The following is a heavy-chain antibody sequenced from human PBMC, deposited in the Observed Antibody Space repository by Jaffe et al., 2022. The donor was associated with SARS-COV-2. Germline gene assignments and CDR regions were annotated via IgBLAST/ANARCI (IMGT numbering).Heavy chain of an antibody. CDR2: ISYDGSNK. J-gene: IGHJ4*02. CDR1: GFTFSNYA. CDR3: ARDAAPGYGSGWLRENYFDH. Sequence: QVQLVESGGGVVQPGRSLRLSCAASGFTFSNYAMHWVRQAPGKGLEWVAVISYDGSNKYYADSVKGRFTISRDNSKNTLYLQMNSLRNEDTAVYSCARDAAPGYGSGWLRENYFDHWGQGTLVTVSS. D-gene: IGHD6-19*01. V-gene: IGHV3-30*04.